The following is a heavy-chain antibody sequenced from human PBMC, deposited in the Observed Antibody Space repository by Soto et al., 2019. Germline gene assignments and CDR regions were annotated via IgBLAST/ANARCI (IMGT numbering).Heavy chain of an antibody. CDR1: GGSISSGDYY. CDR2: IYYSGST. J-gene: IGHJ4*02. Sequence: QVQLQESGPGLVKPSQTLSLTCTVSGGSISSGDYYWSWIRQPPGKGLEWIGYIYYSGSTYYNPSLKXLVHIXXDTSKNQFSLKLSSVTAADTAVYYCARESSLTIDYWGQGTLVTVSS. V-gene: IGHV4-30-4*01. CDR3: ARESSLTIDY. D-gene: IGHD6-13*01.